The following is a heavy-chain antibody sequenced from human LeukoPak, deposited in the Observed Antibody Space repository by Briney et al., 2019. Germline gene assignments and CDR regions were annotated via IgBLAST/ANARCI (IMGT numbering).Heavy chain of an antibody. D-gene: IGHD6-25*01. Sequence: PSETLSLTCTVSGGSISSYYWSWLRQPPGKGLEWIGYIYYSGSTNYNPSLKSRVTISVDTSKNQFSLKLSSVTAADTAVYYCARDSAADYFDYWGQGTLVTVSS. V-gene: IGHV4-59*01. CDR2: IYYSGST. CDR1: GGSISSYY. J-gene: IGHJ4*02. CDR3: ARDSAADYFDY.